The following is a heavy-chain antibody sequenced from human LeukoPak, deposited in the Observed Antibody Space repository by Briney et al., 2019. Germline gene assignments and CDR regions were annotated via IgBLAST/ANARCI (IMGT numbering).Heavy chain of an antibody. V-gene: IGHV3-23*01. D-gene: IGHD3-22*01. J-gene: IGHJ3*02. CDR2: ISGSGHST. CDR1: GFTFGIYA. Sequence: PGRSLRLSCAASGFTFGIYAMTWVRQAPGEGLAWVSAISGSGHSTYYADSVKGRFTISRDNSKNTLYLQMNSLSAEDTAVYYCAKVRDSSGHYYVGDAFDIWGQGTMVTVSS. CDR3: AKVRDSSGHYYVGDAFDI.